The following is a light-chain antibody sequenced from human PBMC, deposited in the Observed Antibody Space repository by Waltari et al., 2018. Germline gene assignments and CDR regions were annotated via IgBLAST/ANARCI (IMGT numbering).Light chain of an antibody. CDR1: QSVSNS. Sequence: EIVLTQAPATLSLSPGESATLSCRASQSVSNSLAWYQQKPGQTPRLLIYGASSRATGIPDRVSGSGSGTDFTLTISSLEPEDFAVYYCQQYSNWPLTFGGGTKVEIK. CDR3: QQYSNWPLT. CDR2: GAS. V-gene: IGKV3-15*01. J-gene: IGKJ4*01.